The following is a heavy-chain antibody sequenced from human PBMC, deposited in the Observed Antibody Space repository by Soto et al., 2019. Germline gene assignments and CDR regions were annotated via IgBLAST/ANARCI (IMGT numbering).Heavy chain of an antibody. J-gene: IGHJ5*02. CDR2: IYYTGST. V-gene: IGHV4-59*01. CDR3: ERDGEVASNLHWVDL. CDR1: GGSISSYY. Sequence: SETLSLTCSVSGGSISSYYWSWIRQPPGKGLEWIGYIYYTGSTNYNPSLKSRVTISVDTSKNQFSLNLSSLTAADTAVYYCERDGEVASNLHWVDLWGQGTLVTVSS. D-gene: IGHD5-12*01.